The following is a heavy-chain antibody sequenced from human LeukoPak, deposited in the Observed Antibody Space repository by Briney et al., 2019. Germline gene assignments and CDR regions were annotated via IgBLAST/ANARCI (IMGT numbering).Heavy chain of an antibody. CDR2: IWPDGSNK. V-gene: IGHV3-33*01. Sequence: GRSLRLSCAASGFTFSNYGLHWVRQAPGKGLEWVAVIWPDGSNKYYAGSVKGRFTISRDDSKNTLYLQMNSLRAEDSGVYYCARASGSFDYWGQGTLVTVSS. D-gene: IGHD1-26*01. CDR3: ARASGSFDY. J-gene: IGHJ4*02. CDR1: GFTFSNYG.